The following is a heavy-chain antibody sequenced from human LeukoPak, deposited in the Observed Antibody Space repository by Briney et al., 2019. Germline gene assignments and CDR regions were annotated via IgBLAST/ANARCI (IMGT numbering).Heavy chain of an antibody. CDR2: IHHGGSA. D-gene: IGHD3-22*01. CDR1: GVSISSGYC. J-gene: IGHJ4*02. V-gene: IGHV4-4*02. Sequence: SETLSLTCAVSGVSISSGYCWSWVRQPPGKGLEWFGEIHHGGSATYNPSLKSRVTISVDKSKNQFSLNLISVNAADTAVYYCARVVPTLAPMTYDSSGTADYWGQGTLVTVSS. CDR3: ARVVPTLAPMTYDSSGTADY.